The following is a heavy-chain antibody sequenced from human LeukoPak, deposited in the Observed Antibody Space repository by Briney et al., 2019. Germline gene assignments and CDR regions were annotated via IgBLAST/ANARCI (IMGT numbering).Heavy chain of an antibody. CDR2: IYYSGST. CDR1: GGSISSYY. J-gene: IGHJ6*02. V-gene: IGHV4-59*01. CDR3: AREVRFPYYDILTGPMHYYGMDV. D-gene: IGHD3-9*01. Sequence: SETLSLTCTVSGGSISSYYWSWIRQPPGKGLEWIGYIYYSGSTNYNPSLKSRVTISVDTSKNQFSLKLSSVTAVDTAVYYCAREVRFPYYDILTGPMHYYGMDVWGQGTTVTVSS.